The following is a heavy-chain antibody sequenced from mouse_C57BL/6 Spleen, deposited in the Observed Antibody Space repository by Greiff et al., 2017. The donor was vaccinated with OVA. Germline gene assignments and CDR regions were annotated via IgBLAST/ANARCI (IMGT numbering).Heavy chain of an antibody. J-gene: IGHJ2*01. CDR3: ARGRITTVVGLDY. CDR2: IDPSDSYT. V-gene: IGHV1-69*01. Sequence: QVQLKQPGAELVMPGASVKLSCKASGYTFTSYWMHWVKQRPGQGLEWIGEIDPSDSYTNYNQKFKGKSTLTVDKSSSTAYMQLSSLTSEDSAVYYCARGRITTVVGLDYWGQGTTLTVSS. D-gene: IGHD1-1*01. CDR1: GYTFTSYW.